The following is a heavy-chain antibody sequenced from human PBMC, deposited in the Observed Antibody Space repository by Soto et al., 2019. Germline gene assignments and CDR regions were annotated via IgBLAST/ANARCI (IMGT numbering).Heavy chain of an antibody. V-gene: IGHV1-2*04. CDR2: INPNSGGT. Sequence: ASVKVSCKASGGTFSSYAISWVRQAPGQGLEWMGWINPNSGGTNYAQKFQGWVTMTRDTSISTAYMELSRLRSDDTAVYYCARVETTSAAFDIWGQGTMVTVSS. CDR3: ARVETTSAAFDI. D-gene: IGHD4-17*01. CDR1: GGTFSSYA. J-gene: IGHJ3*02.